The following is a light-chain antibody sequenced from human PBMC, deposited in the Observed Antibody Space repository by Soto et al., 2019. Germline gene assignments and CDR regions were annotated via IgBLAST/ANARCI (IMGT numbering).Light chain of an antibody. Sequence: DIQMTQSPSTLSASVGDRVTITCRASQSISRWLAWYQQKPGEAPKLLIHGASSLESGVPSRFSGGGSGTEFTLTISRLQPDDFAAYYCLQYNRYRTFGQGTKVEIK. CDR1: QSISRW. CDR2: GAS. V-gene: IGKV1-5*01. CDR3: LQYNRYRT. J-gene: IGKJ1*01.